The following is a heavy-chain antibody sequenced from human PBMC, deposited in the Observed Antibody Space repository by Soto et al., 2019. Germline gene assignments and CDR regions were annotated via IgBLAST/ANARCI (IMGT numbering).Heavy chain of an antibody. CDR3: TTDSYFTLKLVRFDY. CDR2: IIPIFGTA. D-gene: IGHD3-22*01. CDR1: GGTFSSYA. Sequence: SVKVSCKASGGTFSSYAISWVRQAPGQGLEWMGGIIPIFGTANYAQKFQGRVTITADESTSTAYMELSSLRSEDTAVYYCTTDSYFTLKLVRFDYWGLGTLVTVSS. J-gene: IGHJ4*01. V-gene: IGHV1-69*13.